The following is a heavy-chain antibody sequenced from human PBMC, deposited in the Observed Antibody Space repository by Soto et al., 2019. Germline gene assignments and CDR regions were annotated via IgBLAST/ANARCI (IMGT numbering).Heavy chain of an antibody. D-gene: IGHD4-4*01. CDR2: IIPILGIA. Sequence: QVQLVQSGAEVKKPGSSVKVSCKASGGTFSSYTISWVRQAPGQGLEWMGRIIPILGIANYAQKFQGRVNPNPWIANHAQEVQGRVTITAEQSTSTGYNELSRLGTEGPGVYYCGRGAPKGVTPFARMGGWGQGTTVNVSS. CDR3: GRGAPKGVTPFARMGG. CDR1: GGTFSSYT. J-gene: IGHJ6*01. V-gene: IGHV1-69*02.